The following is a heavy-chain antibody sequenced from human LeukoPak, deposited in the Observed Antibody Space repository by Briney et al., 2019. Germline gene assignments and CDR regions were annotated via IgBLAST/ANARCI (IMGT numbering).Heavy chain of an antibody. Sequence: ASVKVSCKASGYALTSYAIHWVRQAPGQRPEWMGWINTGNGNTKYSQKFQGRVTITRDTSANTAYMELSSLRFEDTAVYYCARGGSRMTTFYIIDYWGQGTLVTVSS. D-gene: IGHD4-11*01. CDR2: INTGNGNT. J-gene: IGHJ4*02. CDR3: ARGGSRMTTFYIIDY. V-gene: IGHV1-3*04. CDR1: GYALTSYA.